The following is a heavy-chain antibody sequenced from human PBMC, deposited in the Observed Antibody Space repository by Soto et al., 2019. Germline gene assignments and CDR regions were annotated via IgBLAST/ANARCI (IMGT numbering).Heavy chain of an antibody. D-gene: IGHD6-19*01. CDR2: ISYDGSNK. CDR1: GFTFSTYA. J-gene: IGHJ4*02. CDR3: ARDKSPYSSGWHNRHFDY. Sequence: QVQLVESGGGVVQPGRSLRLSCAASGFTFSTYAMHWVRQAPGKGLEWVAVISYDGSNKYYADSVKVRFTISRDNSNNTLSLQMNRLRAEDTAVYYCARDKSPYSSGWHNRHFDYWGQGTLVTVSS. V-gene: IGHV3-30-3*01.